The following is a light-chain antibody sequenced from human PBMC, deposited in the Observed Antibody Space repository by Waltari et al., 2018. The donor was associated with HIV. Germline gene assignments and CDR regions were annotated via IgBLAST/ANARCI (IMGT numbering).Light chain of an antibody. V-gene: IGKV3-15*01. J-gene: IGKJ2*01. CDR1: QNINSD. CDR2: GAS. CDR3: QQYTNWPPGDT. Sequence: EIVLTQSPATLSVSPGERATLPCRASQNINSDLAWYQQKVGHAPRLLIYGASTRATGIPAKFSGSVSGTEFTLTISSLQSEDFALYYCQQYTNWPPGDTFGQGTKLEIK.